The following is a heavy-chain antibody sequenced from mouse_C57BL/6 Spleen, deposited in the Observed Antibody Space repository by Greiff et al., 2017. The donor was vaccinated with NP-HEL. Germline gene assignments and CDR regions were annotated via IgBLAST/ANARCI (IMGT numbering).Heavy chain of an antibody. J-gene: IGHJ3*01. D-gene: IGHD3-2*02. CDR1: GFTFSSYA. Sequence: EVQVVESGEGLVKPGGSLKLSCAASGFTFSSYAMSWVRQTPEKRLEWVAYISSGGDYIYYADTVKGRFTISRDNARNTLYLQMSSLKSEDTAMYYCTRDEANSWFAYWGQGTLVTVSA. V-gene: IGHV5-9-1*02. CDR3: TRDEANSWFAY. CDR2: ISSGGDYI.